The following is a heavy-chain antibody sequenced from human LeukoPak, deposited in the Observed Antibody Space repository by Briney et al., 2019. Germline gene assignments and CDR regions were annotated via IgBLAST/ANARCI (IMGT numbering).Heavy chain of an antibody. CDR3: ARGVGVRIAAAGFDY. CDR1: GGSISSYF. CDR2: LYYSGST. D-gene: IGHD6-13*01. J-gene: IGHJ4*02. Sequence: SETLSLTCTVFGGSISSYFWSWNRQPPGKGLEWIGYLYYSGSTNYNPSLKRRVTISVDTSTNQVSLKLSSVTAADTAVYHCARGVGVRIAAAGFDYWGQGTLFTVSS. V-gene: IGHV4-59*01.